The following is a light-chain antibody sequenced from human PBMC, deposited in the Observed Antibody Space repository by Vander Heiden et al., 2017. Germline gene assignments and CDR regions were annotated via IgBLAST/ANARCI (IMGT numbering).Light chain of an antibody. V-gene: IGKV1-39*01. CDR3: QQSYSTPYT. CDR2: AAS. J-gene: IGKJ2*01. CDR1: QSISSY. Sequence: DIQMTQSPSSLSASVGDRVTITSRASQSISSYLNWYQQKPGKAPKLLIYAASRLQSGVPSRFSGSGSGTDFTLTISRLQPEDFATYYCQQSYSTPYTFGQGTKLEIK.